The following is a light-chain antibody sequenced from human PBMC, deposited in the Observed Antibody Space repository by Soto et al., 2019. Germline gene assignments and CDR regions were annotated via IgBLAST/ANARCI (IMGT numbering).Light chain of an antibody. CDR3: QQYNQWPHP. J-gene: IGKJ4*01. Sequence: EIVMTQSPATLSVSPGERATLSCRASQNIGRNLAWYQQIPGQAPRLLFYDASTRATGIPARFSASGSGTEFTLTITSLQSEDFALYYCQQYNQWPHPFGGGTKVDI. CDR2: DAS. V-gene: IGKV3-15*01. CDR1: QNIGRN.